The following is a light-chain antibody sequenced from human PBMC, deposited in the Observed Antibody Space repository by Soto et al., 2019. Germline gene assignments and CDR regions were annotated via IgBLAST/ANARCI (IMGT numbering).Light chain of an antibody. J-gene: IGLJ2*01. V-gene: IGLV2-14*01. CDR3: SSYTRSNTHVV. CDR2: DVS. Sequence: QPALTQPASVSGSPGQSITISCSGTSSDVGGYNYVSWYQQHPGKAPKLMIHDVSNRPSGVSNRFSASKSGNTASLTISGLQAEDEADYFCSSYTRSNTHVVFGGGTKLTVL. CDR1: SSDVGGYNY.